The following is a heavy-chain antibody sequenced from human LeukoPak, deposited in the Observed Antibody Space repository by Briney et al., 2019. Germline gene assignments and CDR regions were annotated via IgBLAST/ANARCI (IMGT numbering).Heavy chain of an antibody. D-gene: IGHD6-13*01. CDR2: INHSGST. CDR1: GGSFSGYY. Sequence: SETLSLTCAVYGGSFSGYYWSWIRQPPGKGLEWIGEINHSGSTNYNPSLKSRVTISVDTSKNQFPLKLSSVTAADTAVYYCARGIAAATRSFDYWGQGTLVTVSS. V-gene: IGHV4-34*01. J-gene: IGHJ4*02. CDR3: ARGIAAATRSFDY.